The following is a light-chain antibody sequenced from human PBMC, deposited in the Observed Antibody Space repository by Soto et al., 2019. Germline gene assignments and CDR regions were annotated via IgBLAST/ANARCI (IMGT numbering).Light chain of an antibody. Sequence: DIHLNQSPSTLSGSVGDRVTLTCRASQTISSWLAWYQQKPGKAPKIMIYKASTLKSGVPSRFSGSGSGTECTLTISSLQPDDFATYYCQHYNSYSEALGQGTKVDI. J-gene: IGKJ1*01. V-gene: IGKV1-5*03. CDR1: QTISSW. CDR2: KAS. CDR3: QHYNSYSEA.